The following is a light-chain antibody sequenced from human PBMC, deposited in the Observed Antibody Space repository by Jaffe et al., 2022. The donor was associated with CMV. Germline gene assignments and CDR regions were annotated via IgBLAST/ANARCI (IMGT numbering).Light chain of an antibody. V-gene: IGKV1-39*01. CDR3: QQSYSSFVT. CDR2: AAS. J-gene: IGKJ3*01. CDR1: QSISNS. Sequence: EIQMTQSPSSLSASVGDRITITCRASQSISNSLNWYQQKPGRAPKLLIFAASNLQSGVPSRFSGSGSGTDFTLTIDSLHPEDFATYFCQQSYSSFVTFGPGTKVDVK.